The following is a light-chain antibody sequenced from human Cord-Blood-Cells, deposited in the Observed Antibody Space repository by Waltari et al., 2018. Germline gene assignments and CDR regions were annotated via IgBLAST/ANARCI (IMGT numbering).Light chain of an antibody. J-gene: IGLJ1*01. CDR2: EGS. CDR3: CSYAGSSTYV. CDR1: SSDVGGYNL. Sequence: QSALTQPASVSGSPGQSITISCTGISSDVGGYNLVSWYQQHPGKAPKLMIYEGSKRPSGVSNRFSGSKSGNTASLTISGLQAEDEADYYCCSYAGSSTYVFGTGTKVTVL. V-gene: IGLV2-23*01.